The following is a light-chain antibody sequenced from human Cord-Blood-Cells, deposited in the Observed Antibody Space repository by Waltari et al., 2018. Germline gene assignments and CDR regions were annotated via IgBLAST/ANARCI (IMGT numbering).Light chain of an antibody. CDR3: MQALQTPPYT. Sequence: DIVMTQSPLSLPVTPGKPASISCRSSQSLLHCNGYNYLDWYLQKPGQSPQLLIYLGSNRASGVPDRFSGSGSGTDFTLKISRVEAEDVGVYYCMQALQTPPYTFGQGTKLEIK. J-gene: IGKJ2*01. V-gene: IGKV2-28*01. CDR2: LGS. CDR1: QSLLHCNGYNY.